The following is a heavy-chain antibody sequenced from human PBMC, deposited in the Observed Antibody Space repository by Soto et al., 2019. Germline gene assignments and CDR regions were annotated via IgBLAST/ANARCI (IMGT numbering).Heavy chain of an antibody. CDR1: GFTFSSYA. J-gene: IGHJ4*02. V-gene: IGHV3-23*01. D-gene: IGHD2-15*01. CDR2: ISGSGGST. Sequence: EVQLLESGGGLVQPGGSLRLSCAASGFTFSSYAMSWVRQAPGKGLEWVSAISGSGGSTYYADSVKGRFTISRDNSKNTLYLQMNSLRAEDMAVYYCAKDSGFGGSCYDYWGQGTLVTVSS. CDR3: AKDSGFGGSCYDY.